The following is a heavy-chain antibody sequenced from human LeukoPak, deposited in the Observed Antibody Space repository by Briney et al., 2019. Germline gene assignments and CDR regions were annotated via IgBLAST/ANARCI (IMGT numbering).Heavy chain of an antibody. J-gene: IGHJ6*03. Sequence: GGSLRLSCAASGFSFSDFYMSWIRQAPGKGLEWVGRIKSKTDGGTTDYAAPVKGRFTISRDDSKNTLYLQMNSLKTEDTAVYYCTTRGYSYGLVGYYYYMDVWGKGTTVTVSS. CDR3: TTRGYSYGLVGYYYYMDV. D-gene: IGHD5-18*01. CDR2: IKSKTDGGTT. V-gene: IGHV3-15*01. CDR1: GFSFSDFY.